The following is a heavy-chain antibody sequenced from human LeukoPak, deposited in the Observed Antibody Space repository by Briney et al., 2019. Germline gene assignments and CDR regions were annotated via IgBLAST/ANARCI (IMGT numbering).Heavy chain of an antibody. CDR1: GFTFTSYG. J-gene: IGHJ4*02. V-gene: IGHV3-30*18. CDR3: AKALWASDGREAFDF. CDR2: LSHAETTQ. D-gene: IGHD1-26*01. Sequence: PGGSLRLSCEVSGFTFTSYGMHWVRQAPGKGLEWVAWLSHAETTQHYADSVKGRFTISRDSSKNMLFLQMNNLRHEDTATYYCAKALWASDGREAFDFWGQGTLVTVSS.